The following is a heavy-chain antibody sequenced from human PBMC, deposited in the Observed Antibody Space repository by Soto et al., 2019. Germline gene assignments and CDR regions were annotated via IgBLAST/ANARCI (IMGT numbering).Heavy chain of an antibody. Sequence: GSLILSCSASGFTFSTYEMNWVRPAAGKWLEWGSYISSSGSTIYYADSVKGRFTLSRDNAKNSLYLQMNSLRAEDTAVYYCARVPDYGGYAYGGQGTLVTVLL. CDR3: ARVPDYGGYAY. V-gene: IGHV3-48*03. CDR2: ISSSGSTI. J-gene: IGHJ4*02. CDR1: GFTFSTYE. D-gene: IGHD4-17*01.